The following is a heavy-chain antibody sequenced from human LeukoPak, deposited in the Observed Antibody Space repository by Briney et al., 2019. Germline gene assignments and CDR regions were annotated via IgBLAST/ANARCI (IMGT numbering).Heavy chain of an antibody. J-gene: IGHJ4*02. V-gene: IGHV3-21*01. D-gene: IGHD6-13*01. CDR1: GFTFSSYS. Sequence: GGSLRLSCAASGFTFSSYSMNWVRQAPGKGLEWVSSISSSSSYIYYADSVKGRLTISRDNAKNSLYLQMNSLRAEDTAVYYCARVRGIAAPFDYWGQGTLVTVSS. CDR2: ISSSSSYI. CDR3: ARVRGIAAPFDY.